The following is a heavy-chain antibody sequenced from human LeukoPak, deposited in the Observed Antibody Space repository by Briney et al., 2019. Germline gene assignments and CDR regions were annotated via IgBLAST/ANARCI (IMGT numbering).Heavy chain of an antibody. CDR2: IGTAGDT. J-gene: IGHJ2*01. CDR1: GFTFSSYD. Sequence: GGSLRLSCAASGFTFSSYDMHWVRQATGKGLEWASAIGTAGDTYYPGSVKGRFTISRENAKNSLYLQMNSLRVGDTAVYYCARGRYSSSSGRYFDLWGRGTLVTVSS. D-gene: IGHD6-6*01. CDR3: ARGRYSSSSGRYFDL. V-gene: IGHV3-13*01.